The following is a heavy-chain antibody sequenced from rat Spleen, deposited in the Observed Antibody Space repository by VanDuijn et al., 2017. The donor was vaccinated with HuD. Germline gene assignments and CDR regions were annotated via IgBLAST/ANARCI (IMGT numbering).Heavy chain of an antibody. J-gene: IGHJ3*01. CDR2: ISYDGSST. D-gene: IGHD1-6*01. Sequence: EVQLVESGGGLVQPGRSLKLSCAASGFTFSDYNMAWVRQAPKKGLEWVATISYDGSSTYYRDSVKGRFTISRDNAKSTLYLQMDSLRSEDTATYYCARQATTDYYYLAYWGQGTLVTVSS. CDR3: ARQATTDYYYLAY. V-gene: IGHV5-7*01. CDR1: GFTFSDYN.